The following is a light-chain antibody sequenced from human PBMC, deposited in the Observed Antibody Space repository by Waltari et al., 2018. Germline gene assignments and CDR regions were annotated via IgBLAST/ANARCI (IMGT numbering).Light chain of an antibody. CDR1: RDINVGTYT. J-gene: IGLJ3*02. CDR2: YKPDSGT. CDR3: MILYNNAVV. V-gene: IGLV5-45*01. Sequence: QAVLTQPASLSASPGASASLTCTLRRDINVGTYTIYWYQQRPGSPPQFLVKYKPDSGTQLGSGFPRRCSGSKDTSANAGILLISGLQSEDEADYYCMILYNNAVVFGGGTKVTVL.